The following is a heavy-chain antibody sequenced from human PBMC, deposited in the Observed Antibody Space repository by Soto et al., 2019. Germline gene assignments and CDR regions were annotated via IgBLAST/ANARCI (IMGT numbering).Heavy chain of an antibody. CDR2: FDPEDGET. CDR1: GYTFTSYP. J-gene: IGHJ4*02. D-gene: IGHD3-10*01. Sequence: ASVKVSCKASGYTFTSYPMHWVRQAPGKGLEWMGGFDPEDGETIYAQKFQGRVTMTEDTSTDTAYMELSSLRSEDTAVYYCATDLMVRGVPDYWGQGTLVTVSS. CDR3: ATDLMVRGVPDY. V-gene: IGHV1-24*01.